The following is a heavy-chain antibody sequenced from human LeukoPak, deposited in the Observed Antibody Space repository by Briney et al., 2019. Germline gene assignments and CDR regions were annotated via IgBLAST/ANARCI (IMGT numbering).Heavy chain of an antibody. V-gene: IGHV4-39*07. CDR3: ARGGDLDV. CDR1: GGSISSGSYY. J-gene: IGHJ6*04. CDR2: IYYSGST. Sequence: SETLSLTCTVSGGSISSGSYYWGWIRQPPGKGLEWIGSIYYSGSTYYNPSLKSRVTISVDTSKNQFSLVLSSVTAADTAVYYCARGGDLDVWGKGTTVTVSS. D-gene: IGHD5-12*01.